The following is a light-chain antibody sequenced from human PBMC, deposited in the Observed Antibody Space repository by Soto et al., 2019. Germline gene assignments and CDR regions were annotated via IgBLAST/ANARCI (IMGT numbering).Light chain of an antibody. CDR2: GAS. Sequence: EIVLTQSPGTLSLSPGERATLYCRASQTVSSTYLAWYQQKPGQAPRLLIYGASNRATGIPDRFSGSGSGTYFILTISRLEPEDFAVYYCQQYRSSPGTFGQGTKV. CDR1: QTVSSTY. J-gene: IGKJ1*01. CDR3: QQYRSSPGT. V-gene: IGKV3-20*01.